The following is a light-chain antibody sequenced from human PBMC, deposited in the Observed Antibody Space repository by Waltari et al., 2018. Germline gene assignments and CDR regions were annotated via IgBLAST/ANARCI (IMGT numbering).Light chain of an antibody. Sequence: DLHMTPSPSSFSASVADTVTITCRAIHGISRSLAWYQQKPGRAPKLLIFAASSLHSGVPSRFSGSGSGTDFTLTISSLQPEDVATYHCQRGNSFPLSFGGGTKVEIK. V-gene: IGKV1-12*01. J-gene: IGKJ4*01. CDR1: HGISRS. CDR3: QRGNSFPLS. CDR2: AAS.